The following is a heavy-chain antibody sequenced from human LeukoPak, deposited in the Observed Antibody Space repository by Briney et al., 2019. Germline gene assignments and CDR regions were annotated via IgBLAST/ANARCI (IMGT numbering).Heavy chain of an antibody. Sequence: PSETLSLTCAVYGGSFSDYFWGWIRQPPGKGLEWIGEINHSGRTYYNPSLKSRVAISVDTSKNQFSLNLSSVTAADTAVYYCARDVVVVPAAIHYGMDVWGQGTTVTVSS. CDR1: GGSFSDYF. CDR3: ARDVVVVPAAIHYGMDV. D-gene: IGHD2-2*01. CDR2: INHSGRT. V-gene: IGHV4-34*01. J-gene: IGHJ6*02.